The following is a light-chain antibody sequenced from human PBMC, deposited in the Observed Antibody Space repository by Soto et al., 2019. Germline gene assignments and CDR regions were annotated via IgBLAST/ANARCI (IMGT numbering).Light chain of an antibody. V-gene: IGLV6-57*04. CDR3: QAYDYSLTASV. CDR1: VGGIAYNS. CDR2: DNN. J-gene: IGLJ3*02. Sequence: NFMLTQPHSVSESPGKTVIISCTRSVGGIAYNSVQWYQQRPGSAPTTVIYDNNQRPSGVPERFSGSKSGTSASLAITGLQAEDEADYYCQAYDYSLTASVFGGGTKLTVL.